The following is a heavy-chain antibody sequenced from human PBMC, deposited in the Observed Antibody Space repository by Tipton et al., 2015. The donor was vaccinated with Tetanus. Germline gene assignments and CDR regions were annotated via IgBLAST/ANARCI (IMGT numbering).Heavy chain of an antibody. Sequence: SLRLSCAASGFMFSDYWMSWVRQAPGKGLEWVANIKTDGSWKYYVDSVKGRFTISRDEAKNSLYLQMSSLRVGDTAVYYCARDRGEDWTNFYYMDVWGKGATVTVSS. V-gene: IGHV3-7*01. CDR1: GFMFSDYW. J-gene: IGHJ6*03. CDR2: IKTDGSWK. D-gene: IGHD3/OR15-3a*01. CDR3: ARDRGEDWTNFYYMDV.